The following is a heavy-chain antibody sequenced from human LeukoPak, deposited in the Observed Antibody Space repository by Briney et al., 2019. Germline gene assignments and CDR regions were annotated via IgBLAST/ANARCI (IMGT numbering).Heavy chain of an antibody. D-gene: IGHD1-26*01. J-gene: IGHJ4*02. CDR2: ISSSSSYI. CDR1: GFTFSSYS. Sequence: GGSLRLSCVASGFTFSSYSMNWVRQAPGKGLEWVSSISSSSSYIYYADSVEGRFTIPRDNAKNSLYLQMNSLRAEDTAVYYCARDLSGSYGYYFDYWGQGTLVTVSS. CDR3: ARDLSGSYGYYFDY. V-gene: IGHV3-21*01.